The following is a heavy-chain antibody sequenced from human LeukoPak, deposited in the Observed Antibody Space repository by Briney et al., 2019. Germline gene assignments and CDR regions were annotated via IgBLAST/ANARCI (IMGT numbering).Heavy chain of an antibody. CDR3: AREKCTSPCLEDYFDY. CDR2: ISYDGRNK. V-gene: IGHV3-30*03. J-gene: IGHJ4*02. Sequence: PGRSLRLSCAASGFTFNSYGIHWVRQAPGKGLEWVAVISYDGRNKYYADSVRGRFTISRDNSKNTFYLQMNSLRAEDTAIYYCAREKCTSPCLEDYFDYWGQGTLVTVSS. D-gene: IGHD2-8*01. CDR1: GFTFNSYG.